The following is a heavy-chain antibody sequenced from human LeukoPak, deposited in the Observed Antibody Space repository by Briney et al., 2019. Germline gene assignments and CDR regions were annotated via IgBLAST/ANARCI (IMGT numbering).Heavy chain of an antibody. Sequence: QAGGSLRLSCAASGFTFSSYEMNWVRQAPGKGLEWVSYISSSGSTIYYADSVKGRFTISRDNAKNSLYLQMNSLRAEDTAVYYSARDTMVRGVADYWGQGTLVTVSS. V-gene: IGHV3-48*03. CDR2: ISSSGSTI. CDR1: GFTFSSYE. D-gene: IGHD3-10*01. CDR3: ARDTMVRGVADY. J-gene: IGHJ4*02.